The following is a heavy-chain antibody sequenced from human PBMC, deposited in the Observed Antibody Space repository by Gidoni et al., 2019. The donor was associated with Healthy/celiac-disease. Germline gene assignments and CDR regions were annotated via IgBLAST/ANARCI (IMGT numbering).Heavy chain of an antibody. V-gene: IGHV3-30*03. CDR3: ARDPGGAFDI. J-gene: IGHJ3*02. CDR2: ISYDGSNK. Sequence: QVQLVESGGGVVQPGRSLRLSCAASGFTFSSYGMHWVRQAPGKGLEWVAVISYDGSNKYYADSVKGRFTISRDNSKNTLYLQMNSLRAEDTAVYYCARDPGGAFDIWGQGTMVTVSS. CDR1: GFTFSSYG.